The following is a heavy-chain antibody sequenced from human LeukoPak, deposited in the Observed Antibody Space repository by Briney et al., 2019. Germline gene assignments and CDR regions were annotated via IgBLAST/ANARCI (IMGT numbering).Heavy chain of an antibody. Sequence: PSETLSLTCTVSGGSISSGDYYWSWIRQPPGKGLEWIGYIYYSGSTYYNPSLKSRVTISVDRSKNQFSLKLSSVTAADTAVYYCARVIVENSSWFDPWGQGTLVTVSS. CDR3: ARVIVENSSWFDP. CDR1: GGSISSGDYY. J-gene: IGHJ5*02. V-gene: IGHV4-30-4*01. CDR2: IYYSGST. D-gene: IGHD3-22*01.